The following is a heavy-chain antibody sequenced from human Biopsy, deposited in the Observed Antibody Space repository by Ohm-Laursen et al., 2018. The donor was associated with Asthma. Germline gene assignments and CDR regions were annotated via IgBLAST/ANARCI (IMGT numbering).Heavy chain of an antibody. Sequence: SLRLSCTAPGFTFSSYGMYWVRQAPGKGLEWVAVISYDGSNKYYADSVKGRFTISRDNSKNTLYLQMNSLRAEDTAVYYCAKDTEGRYDFWSGLSYNCYGMDVWGQGTTVTVSS. CDR1: GFTFSSYG. V-gene: IGHV3-30*18. J-gene: IGHJ6*02. CDR3: AKDTEGRYDFWSGLSYNCYGMDV. CDR2: ISYDGSNK. D-gene: IGHD3-3*01.